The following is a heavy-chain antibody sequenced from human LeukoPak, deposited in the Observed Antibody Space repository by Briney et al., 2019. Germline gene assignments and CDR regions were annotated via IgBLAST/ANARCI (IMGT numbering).Heavy chain of an antibody. CDR1: GASISSSY. D-gene: IGHD6-19*01. J-gene: IGHJ4*02. CDR3: ARHGALDYRSPSSFDY. V-gene: IGHV4-59*08. CDR2: IYYTVTT. Sequence: SETLSLTCTVSGASISSSYWSWIRQPPGKGLEWIGYIYYTVTTTYNPSLKSRVTISVDTSRNQFSLKLSSVTAADTAVYYCARHGALDYRSPSSFDYWGQGTLVTVSS.